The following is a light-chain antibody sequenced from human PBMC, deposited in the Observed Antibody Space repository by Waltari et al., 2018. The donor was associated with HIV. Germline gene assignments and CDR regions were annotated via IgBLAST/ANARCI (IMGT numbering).Light chain of an antibody. CDR1: QGLSSY. Sequence: DIQVTQSPSSLSASVGDKVTITCRANQGLSSYLAWYQQRPGNTPKFLISATSCLQGGVTSRFSGSGSGTDFTLTIDNMQPEDFATYYCLQAFSFPLTFGPGTKVDVQ. V-gene: IGKV1-12*01. CDR2: ATS. J-gene: IGKJ3*01. CDR3: LQAFSFPLT.